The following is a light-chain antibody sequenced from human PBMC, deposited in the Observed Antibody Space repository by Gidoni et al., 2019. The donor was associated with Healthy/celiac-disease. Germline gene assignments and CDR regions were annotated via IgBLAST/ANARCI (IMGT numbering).Light chain of an antibody. CDR3: SSYTSSSPVV. CDR2: DVS. Sequence: QAALTQPASVSGSPGQSITISCTGTSRYVGGSNYVSWYHQHPGKAPILRIYDVSNRPSGVSNRFSGSKSGNTASLTISGLQAEDEADYYCSSYTSSSPVVFGGGTKLTVL. J-gene: IGLJ2*01. V-gene: IGLV2-14*01. CDR1: SRYVGGSNY.